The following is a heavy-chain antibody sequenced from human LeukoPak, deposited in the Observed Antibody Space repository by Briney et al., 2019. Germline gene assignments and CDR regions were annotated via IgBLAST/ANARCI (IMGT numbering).Heavy chain of an antibody. D-gene: IGHD1-26*01. CDR2: ISSSSGTK. Sequence: GGSLRLSCAASGFTFSTYCMNWVRQAPGKGLEWISYISSSSGTKYYADSVKGRFTMSRDNANNSLYLQMNSLRDEDTAVYYCARDRVEWETYFYYWGGGTLVTVSS. J-gene: IGHJ4*02. CDR3: ARDRVEWETYFYY. CDR1: GFTFSTYC. V-gene: IGHV3-48*02.